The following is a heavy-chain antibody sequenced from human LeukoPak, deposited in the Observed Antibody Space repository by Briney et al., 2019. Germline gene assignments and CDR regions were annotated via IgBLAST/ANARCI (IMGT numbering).Heavy chain of an antibody. V-gene: IGHV3-30*03. J-gene: IGHJ3*02. Sequence: GGSLRLSCAASGFTFSRYGMHWVRQAPGKVLEWVAVISYDGSNKYYADSVKGRFTISRDNAKNSLYLQMNSLRAEDTAVYYCARDPPLLWFGEPGADDAFDIWGQGTMVTVSS. CDR2: ISYDGSNK. CDR3: ARDPPLLWFGEPGADDAFDI. CDR1: GFTFSRYG. D-gene: IGHD3-10*01.